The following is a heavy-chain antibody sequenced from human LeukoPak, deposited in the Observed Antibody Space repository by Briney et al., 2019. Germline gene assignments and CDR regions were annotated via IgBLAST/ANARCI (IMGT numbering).Heavy chain of an antibody. D-gene: IGHD6-19*01. V-gene: IGHV1-69*04. CDR2: IIPILGIA. J-gene: IGHJ4*02. CDR3: ARGDSSGFFDY. CDR1: GGTFSSYA. Sequence: SVKVSCKASGGTFSSYAISWVRQAPGQGLEWMGRIIPILGIANYAQKFQGRVTITADKSTSTAYMELSSLRSEDTAVYYCARGDSSGFFDYWGQGTLVTVSS.